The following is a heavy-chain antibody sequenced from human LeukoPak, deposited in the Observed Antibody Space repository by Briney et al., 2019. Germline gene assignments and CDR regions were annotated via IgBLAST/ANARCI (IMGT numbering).Heavy chain of an antibody. D-gene: IGHD1-1*01. CDR1: GGSISSYY. J-gene: IGHJ6*02. Sequence: TSETLSLTCTVSGGSISSYYWSWIRQPPGKGLEWIGHIYGSGSTNYNPSLKSRVTLSVDTSKNQFSLKLSSVTAADTAVYYCARHRPPGQDYYYGMDVWGQGTTVTVSS. CDR2: IYGSGST. V-gene: IGHV4-59*01. CDR3: ARHRPPGQDYYYGMDV.